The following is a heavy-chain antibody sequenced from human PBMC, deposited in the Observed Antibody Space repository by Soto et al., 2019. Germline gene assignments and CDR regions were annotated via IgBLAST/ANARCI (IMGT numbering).Heavy chain of an antibody. J-gene: IGHJ6*02. D-gene: IGHD1-26*01. CDR3: AREGLVGARDYSYYYGMDV. Sequence: SETLSLTCTVSGGSISSYYWSWIRQPPGKGLEWIGYIYYSGSTNYNPSLKSRVTISVDTSKNQFSLKLSSVTAADTAVYYCAREGLVGARDYSYYYGMDVWGQGTTVTVSS. CDR2: IYYSGST. CDR1: GGSISSYY. V-gene: IGHV4-59*01.